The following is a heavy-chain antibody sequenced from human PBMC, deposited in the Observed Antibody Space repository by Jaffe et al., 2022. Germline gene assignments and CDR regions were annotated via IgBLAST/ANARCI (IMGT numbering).Heavy chain of an antibody. V-gene: IGHV4-61*02. CDR1: GGSISSGSYY. CDR3: ASSYYDILTGYLSLGDY. D-gene: IGHD3-9*01. CDR2: IYTSGST. J-gene: IGHJ4*02. Sequence: QVQLQESGPGLVKPSQTLSLTCTVSGGSISSGSYYWSWIRQPAGKGLEWIGRIYTSGSTNYNPSLKSRVTISVDTSKNQFSLKLSSVTAADTAVYYCASSYYDILTGYLSLGDYWGQGTLVTVSS.